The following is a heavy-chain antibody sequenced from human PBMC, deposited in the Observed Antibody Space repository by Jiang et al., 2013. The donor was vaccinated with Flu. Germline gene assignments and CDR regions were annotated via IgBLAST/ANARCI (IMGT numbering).Heavy chain of an antibody. CDR3: ATEGAYGSGSPLGDY. D-gene: IGHD3-10*01. CDR2: ISGSGGST. V-gene: IGHV3-23*01. Sequence: SWVRQAPGKGLEWVSAISGSGGSTYYADSVKGRFTISRDNSKNTLYLQMNSLRAEDTAVYYCATEGAYGSGSPLGDYWGQGTLVTVSS. J-gene: IGHJ4*02.